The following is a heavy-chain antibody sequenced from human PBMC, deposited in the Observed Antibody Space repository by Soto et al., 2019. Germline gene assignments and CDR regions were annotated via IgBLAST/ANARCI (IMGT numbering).Heavy chain of an antibody. D-gene: IGHD3-10*01. Sequence: EVQLLESGGGLVQPGGSLRLSCAVSGFTFSSYVMIWVRQTPGKGLELVSVISGRGGSTYYADSVKGRFTISRDNSKNTLYLQMNGLRAEDTAVYYCAARIGSGRHLGYWGQGTLVTVSS. V-gene: IGHV3-23*01. CDR3: AARIGSGRHLGY. J-gene: IGHJ4*02. CDR2: ISGRGGST. CDR1: GFTFSSYV.